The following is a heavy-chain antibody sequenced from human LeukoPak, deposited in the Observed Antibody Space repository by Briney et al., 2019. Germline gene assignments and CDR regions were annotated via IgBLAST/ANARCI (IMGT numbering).Heavy chain of an antibody. CDR3: ARVAVGGTRAFDI. J-gene: IGHJ3*02. CDR2: IFGGDGGT. Sequence: PGGSLRLSCAASGFPLSTNGMSWVRQAPGKGLEWVSGIFGGDGGTYYADSVKGRFIISRDNSKNTLYVQMNSLRAEDTAVYYCARVAVGGTRAFDIWGLGTMVTVSS. V-gene: IGHV3-23*01. CDR1: GFPLSTNG. D-gene: IGHD6-19*01.